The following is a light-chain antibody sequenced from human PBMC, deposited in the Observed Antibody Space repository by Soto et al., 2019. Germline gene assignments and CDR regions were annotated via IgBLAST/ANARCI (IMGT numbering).Light chain of an antibody. CDR2: GAS. CDR3: QQSFITPPLT. V-gene: IGKV1-39*01. CDR1: QSISTY. Sequence: DIQMTQSPSSLSASIGDIITITCRASQSISTYLNWYQQKPGKAPKLLIYGASTLQNGVPSRFSGSGSATEYTLTISGLPPEDFATYYCQQSFITPPLTFGGGTKVEMK. J-gene: IGKJ4*01.